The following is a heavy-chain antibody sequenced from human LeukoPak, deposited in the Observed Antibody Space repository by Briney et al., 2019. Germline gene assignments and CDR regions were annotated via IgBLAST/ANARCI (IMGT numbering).Heavy chain of an antibody. CDR3: TTLPRGSYYGLFDY. J-gene: IGHJ4*02. Sequence: PGGSLRLSCAASGFTFSSYSMNWVRQAPGKGLEWVSYISSSSSTIYYADSVKGRFTISRDNAKNSLYLQMNSLRAEDTAVYYCTTLPRGSYYGLFDYWGQGTLVTVSS. CDR2: ISSSSSTI. D-gene: IGHD1-26*01. CDR1: GFTFSSYS. V-gene: IGHV3-48*04.